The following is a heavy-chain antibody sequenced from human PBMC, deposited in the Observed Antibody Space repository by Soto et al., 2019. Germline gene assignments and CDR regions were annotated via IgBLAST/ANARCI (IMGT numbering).Heavy chain of an antibody. V-gene: IGHV1-18*01. CDR2: ISAYNGNT. CDR1: GYTFTSYG. Sequence: QVQLVQSGAEVKKPGASVKVSCKASGYTFTSYGISWVRQAPGQGLEWMGWISAYNGNTNYAQKLQGRVTMTTDTSTSKAYMELRSLGSDDTAVYYCAGGGGLRWPTYGMDVWGQGTTVTVSS. CDR3: AGGGGLRWPTYGMDV. D-gene: IGHD4-17*01. J-gene: IGHJ6*02.